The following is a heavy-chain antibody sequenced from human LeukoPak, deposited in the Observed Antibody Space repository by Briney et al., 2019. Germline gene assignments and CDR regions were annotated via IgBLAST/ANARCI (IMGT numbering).Heavy chain of an antibody. D-gene: IGHD4-11*01. J-gene: IGHJ4*02. CDR2: INPSGGIA. Sequence: GASVKVSCKASGYTFTSYFMHWVRQAPGQGLEWMGIINPSGGIATYAQNFQGRVTMTRDMSTSTVYMELSSLRSEDTAVYYCARDLSDDYSSLFDYWGQGTLVTVSS. CDR1: GYTFTSYF. CDR3: ARDLSDDYSSLFDY. V-gene: IGHV1-46*01.